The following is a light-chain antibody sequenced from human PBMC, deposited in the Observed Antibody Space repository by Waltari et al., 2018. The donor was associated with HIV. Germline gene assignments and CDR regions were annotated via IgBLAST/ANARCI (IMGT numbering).Light chain of an antibody. CDR1: SSKICVTG. CDR3: GTWDDKLSAGV. CDR2: DGN. V-gene: IGLV1-51*01. Sequence: SVLTQPPSVSAAPGKTVTISCSGTSSKICVTGVSWYQQLPGTAPKLLIYDGNNRLSGISDRFSGSKSGTSATLGISGLHTGDEADYYCGTWDDKLSAGVFGGGTKLTVL. J-gene: IGLJ2*01.